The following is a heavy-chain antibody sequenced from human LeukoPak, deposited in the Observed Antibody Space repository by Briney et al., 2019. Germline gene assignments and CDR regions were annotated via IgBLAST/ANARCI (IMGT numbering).Heavy chain of an antibody. V-gene: IGHV1-2*02. J-gene: IGHJ4*02. Sequence: ASVKVSCKASGYTFTGYYMHWVRQAPGQGLEWMGWINPNSGGTNYAQKFQGRVTMTRDASISTAYMELSRLRSDDTAVYYCARAARANNWKLGYWGQGTLVTVSS. D-gene: IGHD1-20*01. CDR2: INPNSGGT. CDR3: ARAARANNWKLGY. CDR1: GYTFTGYY.